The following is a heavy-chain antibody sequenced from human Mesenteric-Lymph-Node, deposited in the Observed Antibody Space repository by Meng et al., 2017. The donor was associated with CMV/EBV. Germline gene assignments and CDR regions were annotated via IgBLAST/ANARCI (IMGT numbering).Heavy chain of an antibody. D-gene: IGHD5-24*01. Sequence: GGSLRLSCAASGFTFSSYEMNWVRQAPGKGLEWVSYISSSGSTIYYADSVKGRFTISRDNAKNSLYLQMNSLRAEDTAVYYCASLTPGWLQRTFDYWGQGTLVTVSS. J-gene: IGHJ4*02. V-gene: IGHV3-48*03. CDR2: ISSSGSTI. CDR1: GFTFSSYE. CDR3: ASLTPGWLQRTFDY.